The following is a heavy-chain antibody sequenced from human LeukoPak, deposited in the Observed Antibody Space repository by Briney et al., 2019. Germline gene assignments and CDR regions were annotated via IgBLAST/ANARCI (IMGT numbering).Heavy chain of an antibody. Sequence: SETLSLTCTLSGGSISTYYCSWIRQPPGKGLEWIGYIYHSGSTNYNPSLKSRVTISVDTSKNQFSLKLSSVTAAGTAVYYCARGGGYASPIGYWGQGALVTVSS. V-gene: IGHV4-59*01. CDR2: IYHSGST. CDR1: GGSISTYY. CDR3: ARGGGYASPIGY. J-gene: IGHJ4*02. D-gene: IGHD5-12*01.